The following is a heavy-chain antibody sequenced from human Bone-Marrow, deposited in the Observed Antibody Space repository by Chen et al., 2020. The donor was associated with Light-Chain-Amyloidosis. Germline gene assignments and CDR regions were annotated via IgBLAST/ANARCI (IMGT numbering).Heavy chain of an antibody. Sequence: EVQLLESGGGLVQPGGSLRLSCAASGFTFSSYAVSWVRQAPGKGLEWVSAISSSAGSTYYADSVKGRFTISRDNSKNTLYLQMNSLRAEDTAVYYCAKDVPYSSGWSLSRYFDLWGRGTLVTVSS. J-gene: IGHJ2*01. CDR1: GFTFSSYA. CDR3: AKDVPYSSGWSLSRYFDL. CDR2: ISSSAGST. D-gene: IGHD6-19*01. V-gene: IGHV3-23*01.